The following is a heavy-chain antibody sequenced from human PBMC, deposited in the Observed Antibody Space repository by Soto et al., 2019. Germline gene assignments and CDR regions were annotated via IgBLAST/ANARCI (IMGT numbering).Heavy chain of an antibody. CDR3: AKEGTMAPRYWFGT. CDR1: GFAFRSFL. V-gene: IGHV3-64D*06. Sequence: PGGSLRLSCSGSGFAFRSFLMHWVRQAPGKGLEYVSSISDNGDSTYYADSVKSRFIISRDSSTLYLQMSGLRPDDTAVYYCAKEGTMAPRYWFGTWGQGTMVTVSS. D-gene: IGHD3-10*01. J-gene: IGHJ4*02. CDR2: ISDNGDST.